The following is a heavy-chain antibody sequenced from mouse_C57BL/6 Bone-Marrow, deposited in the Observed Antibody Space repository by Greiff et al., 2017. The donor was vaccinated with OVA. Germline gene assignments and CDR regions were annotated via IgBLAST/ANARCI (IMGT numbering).Heavy chain of an antibody. Sequence: EVKLMESGGGLVKPGGSLKLSCAASGFTFSSYAMSWVRQTPEKRLEWVATISDGGSYTYYPDNVKGRFTISRDNAKNNLYLQMSHLKSEDTAMYYCAREPPITTVVEGYWGQGTSVTVSS. D-gene: IGHD1-1*01. V-gene: IGHV5-4*01. J-gene: IGHJ4*01. CDR3: AREPPITTVVEGY. CDR1: GFTFSSYA. CDR2: ISDGGSYT.